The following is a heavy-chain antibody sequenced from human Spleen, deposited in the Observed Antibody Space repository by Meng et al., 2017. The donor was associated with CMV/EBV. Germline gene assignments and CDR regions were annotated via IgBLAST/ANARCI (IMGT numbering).Heavy chain of an antibody. CDR1: GGSISSYY. Sequence: SETLSLTCTVSGGSISSYYWSWIRQPPGKGLEWIGYIYYSGSTNYNPSLKSRVTISVDTSKNQFPLKLSSVTAADTAVYYCARDAYYGDYLIDYYYGMDVWGQGTTVTVSS. J-gene: IGHJ6*02. CDR2: IYYSGST. V-gene: IGHV4-59*01. D-gene: IGHD4-17*01. CDR3: ARDAYYGDYLIDYYYGMDV.